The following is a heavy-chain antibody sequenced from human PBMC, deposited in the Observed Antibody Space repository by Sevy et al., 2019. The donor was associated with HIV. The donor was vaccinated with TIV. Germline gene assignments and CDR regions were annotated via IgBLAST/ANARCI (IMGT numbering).Heavy chain of an antibody. CDR2: ISHDGINE. D-gene: IGHD1-26*01. V-gene: IGHV3-30*18. CDR1: GFTFSDHY. Sequence: GGSLRLSCAASGFTFSDHYMDWVRQAPGKGLEWVALISHDGINEYYADSVKGRFTISRDNSKNTVYLEMNRLRNEDTAIYFCANAYSGSYSHSYLYALDVWGQGTTVTVSS. J-gene: IGHJ6*02. CDR3: ANAYSGSYSHSYLYALDV.